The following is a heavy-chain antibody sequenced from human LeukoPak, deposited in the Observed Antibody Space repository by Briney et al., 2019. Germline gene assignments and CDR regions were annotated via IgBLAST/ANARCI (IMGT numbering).Heavy chain of an antibody. J-gene: IGHJ5*02. CDR1: GFTFSSYG. D-gene: IGHD3-22*01. CDR3: AKDRYYDSSGAPGEWFDP. V-gene: IGHV3-30*02. CDR2: IRYDGSNR. Sequence: GGSLRLSCAASGFTFSSYGIHWVRQAPGKGLEWVAFIRYDGSNRYYADSVKGRFTISRDNSKNTLYLQMNSLRAEDTAVYYCAKDRYYDSSGAPGEWFDPWGQGTLVTVSS.